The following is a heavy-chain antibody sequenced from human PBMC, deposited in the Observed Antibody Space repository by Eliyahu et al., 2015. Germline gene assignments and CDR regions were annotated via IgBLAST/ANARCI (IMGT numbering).Heavy chain of an antibody. CDR1: GGSISSSRYY. CDR2: IYYSGST. D-gene: IGHD2-2*01. CDR3: ARDGEGSTGRGSENWFDP. V-gene: IGHV4-39*07. Sequence: QLQLQESGPGLVKPSETLSLTCTVSGGSISSSRYYWGWXRQPPGKGLEWIGSIYYSGSTYYNPSLKSRVTISVDTSKNQFSLKLSSVTAADTAVYYCARDGEGSTGRGSENWFDPWGQGTLVTVSS. J-gene: IGHJ5*02.